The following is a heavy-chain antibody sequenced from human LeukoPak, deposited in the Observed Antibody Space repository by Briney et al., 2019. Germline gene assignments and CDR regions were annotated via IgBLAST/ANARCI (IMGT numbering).Heavy chain of an antibody. CDR1: GGTFSSYA. CDR3: ARIPPRVPAATSYYYYGMDV. V-gene: IGHV1-69*04. Sequence: SVKVSCKASGGTFSSYAISWVRQAPGQGLEWMGRIIPIFGIANYAQKFQGRATITADKSTSTAYMELSSLRSEDTAVYYCARIPPRVPAATSYYYYGMDVWGQGTTVTVSS. J-gene: IGHJ6*02. D-gene: IGHD2-2*01. CDR2: IIPIFGIA.